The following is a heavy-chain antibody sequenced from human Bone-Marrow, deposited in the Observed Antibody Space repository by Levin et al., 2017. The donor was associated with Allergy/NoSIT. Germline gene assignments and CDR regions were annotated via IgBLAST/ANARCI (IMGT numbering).Heavy chain of an antibody. J-gene: IGHJ4*02. V-gene: IGHV1-2*02. Sequence: ASVKVSCKASRYTFTDYNIHWVRRAPGQRLEWMGWIYPLTGGTSYAQKFQGRVTMTRDTSISTAYMELRGLTSDDTALYYCARDHLGGDLDYWGQGTLVSVSS. CDR1: RYTFTDYN. D-gene: IGHD5-24*01. CDR3: ARDHLGGDLDY. CDR2: IYPLTGGT.